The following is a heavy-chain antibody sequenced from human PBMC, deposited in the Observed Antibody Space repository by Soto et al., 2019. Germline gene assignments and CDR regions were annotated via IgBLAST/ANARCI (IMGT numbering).Heavy chain of an antibody. CDR2: FDPEDGET. CDR1: GYTLTELS. D-gene: IGHD3-3*01. Sequence: ASVKVSCKVSGYTLTELSMHWVRQAPGKGLEWMGGFDPEDGETIYAQKFQGRVTMTEDTSTDTAHMELSSLRSEDTAVYYCATARITIFGVVTRPFDYWGQGTLVTVSS. V-gene: IGHV1-24*01. CDR3: ATARITIFGVVTRPFDY. J-gene: IGHJ4*02.